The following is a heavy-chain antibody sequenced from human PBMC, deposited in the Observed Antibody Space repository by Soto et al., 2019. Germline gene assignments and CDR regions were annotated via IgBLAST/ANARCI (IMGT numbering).Heavy chain of an antibody. V-gene: IGHV2-70*01. CDR3: ARSLNYDFWTGYFFDF. CDR2: IDWDGDT. J-gene: IGHJ4*02. Sequence: GPTLVNPTQTLTLTCTLSGFSLTTRSMCVSWIRQSPGKALEWLALIDWDGDTYYSTSLKTRLTISRDTSTNQVVLTMTNLDPADTATYFCARSLNYDFWTGYFFDFWGQGDLVTVSS. D-gene: IGHD3-3*01. CDR1: GFSLTTRSMC.